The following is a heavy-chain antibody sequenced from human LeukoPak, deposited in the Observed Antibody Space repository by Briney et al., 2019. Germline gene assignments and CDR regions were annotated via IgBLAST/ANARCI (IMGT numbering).Heavy chain of an antibody. V-gene: IGHV1-46*01. CDR2: INPSAGST. Sequence: ASVKVSCKASGYSFTNYYIHWVRQAPGQGLEWMGIINPSAGSTSYAQKFQGRVTMTRDTSTRTVYMELSSLRSDDTAVYYCARDQSVVVVPPAMYFGKDLDYWGQGTLVTVSS. CDR3: ARDQSVVVVPPAMYFGKDLDY. CDR1: GYSFTNYY. J-gene: IGHJ4*02. D-gene: IGHD2-2*01.